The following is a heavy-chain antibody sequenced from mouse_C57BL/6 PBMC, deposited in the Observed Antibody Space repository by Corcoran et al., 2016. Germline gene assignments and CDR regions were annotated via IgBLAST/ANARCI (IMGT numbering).Heavy chain of an antibody. J-gene: IGHJ2*01. Sequence: QIQLQQSGPELVKPGASVKISCKASGYTFTDYYINWVKQRPGQGLEWIARIYPGSGNTYYNEKFKGKVTLTAEKSSSTAYMQLSSLTSEDSAVYFCARDGTYEYWGHGTTLTVSS. D-gene: IGHD1-1*01. CDR3: ARDGTYEY. V-gene: IGHV1-76*01. CDR1: GYTFTDYY. CDR2: IYPGSGNT.